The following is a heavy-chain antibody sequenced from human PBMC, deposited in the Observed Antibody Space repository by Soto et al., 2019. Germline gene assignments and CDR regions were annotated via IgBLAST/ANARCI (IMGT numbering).Heavy chain of an antibody. V-gene: IGHV4-61*01. CDR3: ARIQTLGYCSP. Sequence: QVQLQESGPGLVKPSETLSLTCTVSRGSVSSGSYYWTWIRQPPGKGLEWIGYIYYSGSTYYNPSLKSRVTISVDTSKNQFTLKLSSVTAADTAVYYCARIQTLGYCSPWGQGTLVTVSS. CDR2: IYYSGST. J-gene: IGHJ5*02. D-gene: IGHD2-15*01. CDR1: RGSVSSGSYY.